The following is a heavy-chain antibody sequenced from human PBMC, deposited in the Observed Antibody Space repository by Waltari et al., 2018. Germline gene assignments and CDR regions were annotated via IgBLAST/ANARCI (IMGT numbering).Heavy chain of an antibody. CDR2: IKTDGSVT. J-gene: IGHJ4*02. Sequence: EVQVVESGGGLVQPGGSLRLSCAASGFTFSSSWMTWVGQAPGKGLGWVANIKTDGSVTYYVDSVKGRFTSSRDNTKNSLYLQMSSLRAEDTAVYYCAIGGVETSWYWRYWGQGTLVTVSS. CDR1: GFTFSSSW. CDR3: AIGGVETSWYWRY. D-gene: IGHD6-13*01. V-gene: IGHV3-7*01.